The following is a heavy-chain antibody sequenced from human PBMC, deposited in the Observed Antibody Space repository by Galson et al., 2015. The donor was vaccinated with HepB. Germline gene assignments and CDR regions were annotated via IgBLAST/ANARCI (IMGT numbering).Heavy chain of an antibody. CDR1: GYTFTSYG. D-gene: IGHD6-6*01. CDR3: GSGAQLGNIAQ. J-gene: IGHJ4*02. Sequence: SVKVSCKAFGYTFTSYGITWVRQAPGQGLEWMGWISAYNGNTNYAQNLQGRVTLTRDTFTSTAYMELTSLTSDDTATYYCGSGAQLGNIAQWGQGPLVTVSS. V-gene: IGHV1-18*01. CDR2: ISAYNGNT.